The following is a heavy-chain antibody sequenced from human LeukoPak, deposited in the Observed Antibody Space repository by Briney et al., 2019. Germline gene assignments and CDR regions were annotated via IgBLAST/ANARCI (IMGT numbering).Heavy chain of an antibody. V-gene: IGHV3-30-3*01. CDR3: ASPGTDFWSGYYTGYFDY. CDR2: ISYDGSNK. Sequence: SCKASGYTFTGYYMHWVRQAPGKGLEWVAVISYDGSNKYYADSVKGRFTISRDNSKNTLYLQMNSLRAEDTAVYYCASPGTDFWSGYYTGYFDYWGQGTLVTVSS. J-gene: IGHJ4*02. D-gene: IGHD3-3*01. CDR1: GYTFTGYY.